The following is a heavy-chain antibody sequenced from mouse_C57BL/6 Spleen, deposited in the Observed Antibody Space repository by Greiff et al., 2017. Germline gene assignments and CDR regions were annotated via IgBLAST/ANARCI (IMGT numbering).Heavy chain of an antibody. D-gene: IGHD5-2*01. CDR3: ARREYYAMDY. J-gene: IGHJ4*01. V-gene: IGHV5-17*01. CDR1: GFTFSDYG. CDR2: ISSGSSTI. Sequence: EVMLVESGGGLVKPGGSLKLSCAASGFTFSDYGMHWVRQAPEKGLEWVAYISSGSSTIYYADTVKGRFTISRDNAKNTLFLQMTSLRSEDTAMCYCARREYYAMDYWGQGTSVTVSS.